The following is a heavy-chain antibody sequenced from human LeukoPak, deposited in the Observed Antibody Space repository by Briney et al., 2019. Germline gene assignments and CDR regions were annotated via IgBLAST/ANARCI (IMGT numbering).Heavy chain of an antibody. Sequence: GGSLRLSCAASGFTFSSYAMSWVHQATGKGLEWVSTISGSGGSTYYADSVKGRFTISRYNSKNTLYLQMNSLRAEDAAESFYAKGNSRDFGDDGWCQGTMVTVSS. D-gene: IGHD4-17*01. V-gene: IGHV3-23*01. CDR3: AKGNSRDFGDDG. CDR2: ISGSGGST. CDR1: GFTFSSYA. J-gene: IGHJ3*01.